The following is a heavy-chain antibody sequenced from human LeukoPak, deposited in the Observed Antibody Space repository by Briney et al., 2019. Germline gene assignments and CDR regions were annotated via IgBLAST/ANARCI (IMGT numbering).Heavy chain of an antibody. CDR1: GGSISSSSYY. Sequence: SETLSLTCTVSGGSISSSSYYWGWIRQPPGKGLEWIGSIHYSGSTYYNPSLKSRLTISVDTSKNQFSLKLSAVTAADTAVYYCARGGDHQYDSSVVYLQHWGQGTRVTVSS. V-gene: IGHV4-39*07. D-gene: IGHD3-22*01. J-gene: IGHJ1*01. CDR3: ARGGDHQYDSSVVYLQH. CDR2: IHYSGST.